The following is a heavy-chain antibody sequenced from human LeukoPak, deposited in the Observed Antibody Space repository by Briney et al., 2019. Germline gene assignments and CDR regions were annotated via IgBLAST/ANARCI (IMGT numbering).Heavy chain of an antibody. D-gene: IGHD3-22*01. Sequence: GASVKVSCKASGDTSTSYAMHWVRQAPGQRLEWMGWINAGNGNTKYSQKFQGRVTITRDTSASTAYMELSSLRSEDTAVYYCARATLPYDSSGYYYADNWFDPWGQGTLVTVSS. V-gene: IGHV1-3*01. J-gene: IGHJ5*02. CDR1: GDTSTSYA. CDR3: ARATLPYDSSGYYYADNWFDP. CDR2: INAGNGNT.